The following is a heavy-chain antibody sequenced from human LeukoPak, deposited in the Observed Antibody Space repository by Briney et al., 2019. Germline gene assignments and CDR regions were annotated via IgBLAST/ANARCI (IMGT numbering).Heavy chain of an antibody. Sequence: GGSLRLSCAASGFTFSSYAMSWVRQAPGRGLEWVGRIKGKIDDATTDFATFVKGRFTISRDDSSNMVYLQMNSLKAEDTAVYYCTTASKRQHFDYWGQGTLVTVSS. V-gene: IGHV3-15*01. D-gene: IGHD6-25*01. CDR2: IKGKIDDATT. J-gene: IGHJ4*02. CDR1: GFTFSSYA. CDR3: TTASKRQHFDY.